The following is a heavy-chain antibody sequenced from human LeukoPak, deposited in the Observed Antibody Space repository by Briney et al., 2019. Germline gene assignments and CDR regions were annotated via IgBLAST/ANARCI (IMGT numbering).Heavy chain of an antibody. J-gene: IGHJ4*02. Sequence: PGGSLRLSCAASGFTFRSYAMSWVRQAPGKGLEWVSAISGSGGSTYYADSVKGRFTISRDNSKNTLYLQMNSLRAEDTAVYYCAKDKEQLWLLSGFDYWGQGTLVTVSS. D-gene: IGHD5-18*01. CDR2: ISGSGGST. CDR3: AKDKEQLWLLSGFDY. V-gene: IGHV3-23*01. CDR1: GFTFRSYA.